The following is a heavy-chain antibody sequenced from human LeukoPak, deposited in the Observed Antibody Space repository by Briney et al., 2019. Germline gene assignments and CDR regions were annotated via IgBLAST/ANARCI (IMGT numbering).Heavy chain of an antibody. V-gene: IGHV3-66*01. J-gene: IGHJ4*02. Sequence: GGSLRLSCAASEFSVGSNYMTWVRQAPGKGLEWVSLIYSGGSTYYADSVKGRFTISRDNSKNTLYLQMNSLGAEDTAVYYCARGGGSHSAYYFDYWGQGTLVTVSS. D-gene: IGHD2-15*01. CDR1: EFSVGSNY. CDR2: IYSGGST. CDR3: ARGGGSHSAYYFDY.